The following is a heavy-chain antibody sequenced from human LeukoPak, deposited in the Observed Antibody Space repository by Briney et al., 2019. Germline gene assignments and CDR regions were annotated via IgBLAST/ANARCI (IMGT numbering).Heavy chain of an antibody. V-gene: IGHV1-2*02. J-gene: IGHJ4*02. D-gene: IGHD3-3*01. Sequence: ASVRVSCKASGYTFTGYYIHWVRQAPGHGLEWMGWINPKSGGTNYAQKFQGRVTMTRDTSISTAYMELSRLRSDDTAVYYCASRFLEWLLPDYWGQGTLVTVSS. CDR1: GYTFTGYY. CDR3: ASRFLEWLLPDY. CDR2: INPKSGGT.